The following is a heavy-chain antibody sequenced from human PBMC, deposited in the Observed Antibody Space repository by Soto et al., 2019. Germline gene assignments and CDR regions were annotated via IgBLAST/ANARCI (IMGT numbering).Heavy chain of an antibody. D-gene: IGHD3-3*01. J-gene: IGHJ6*02. Sequence: WASVKVSCKASGYTFTGYYMHWVRQAPGQGLEWMGWINPNSGGTNYAQKFQGRVTMTRDTSISTAYMELSRLRSDDTAVYYCARVKTYDFWSGYPYYYYGMDVWGQGTTVTVSS. CDR3: ARVKTYDFWSGYPYYYYGMDV. CDR2: INPNSGGT. CDR1: GYTFTGYY. V-gene: IGHV1-2*02.